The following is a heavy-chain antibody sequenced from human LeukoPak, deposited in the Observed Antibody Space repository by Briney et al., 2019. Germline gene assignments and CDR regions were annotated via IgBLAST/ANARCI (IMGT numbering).Heavy chain of an antibody. J-gene: IGHJ4*02. Sequence: GGSLRLSCAASGFTFSSYAMSWVRQAPGKGLEWVPAISGSGGSTYYADSVKGRFTISRDNSKNPLYLLMNSLRAEDTAVYYCAKIIYGDYGNYWGQGTLVTVSS. CDR2: ISGSGGST. V-gene: IGHV3-23*01. CDR3: AKIIYGDYGNY. D-gene: IGHD4-17*01. CDR1: GFTFSSYA.